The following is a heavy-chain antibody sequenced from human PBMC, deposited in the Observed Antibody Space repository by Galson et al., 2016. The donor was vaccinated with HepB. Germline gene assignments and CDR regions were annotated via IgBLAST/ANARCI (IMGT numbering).Heavy chain of an antibody. CDR1: GFTFSDFY. CDR2: ISHSSAYT. CDR3: ARGRPPKTLDTFDI. V-gene: IGHV3-11*06. J-gene: IGHJ3*02. Sequence: SLRLSCAASGFTFSDFYMTWMRRAPGKSLEWVSYISHSSAYTAYADSVKGRFIISRDNVRNSLFLQMSSLRVEDTALYFCARGRPPKTLDTFDIWGQGTMVTVSS.